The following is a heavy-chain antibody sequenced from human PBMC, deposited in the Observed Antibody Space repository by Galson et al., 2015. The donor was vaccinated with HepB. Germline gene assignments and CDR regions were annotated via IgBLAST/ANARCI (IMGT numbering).Heavy chain of an antibody. V-gene: IGHV3-53*01. Sequence: SLRLFCAASGFSVTDNYMTWVRQAPGKGLEWVSIIYSDGSTYYADSVKGRFAISRDNSKNTLYLQMNSLRAEDTAVYYCARTVVPASGYYYGMDVWGQGTTVAVSS. J-gene: IGHJ6*02. D-gene: IGHD2-2*01. CDR2: IYSDGST. CDR3: ARTVVPASGYYYGMDV. CDR1: GFSVTDNY.